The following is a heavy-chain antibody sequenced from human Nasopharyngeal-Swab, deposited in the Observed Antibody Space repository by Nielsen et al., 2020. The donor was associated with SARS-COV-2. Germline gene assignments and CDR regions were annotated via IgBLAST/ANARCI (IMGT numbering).Heavy chain of an antibody. CDR1: GFTFSTYA. D-gene: IGHD5-24*01. CDR3: ARDDKVGRRSDGYILSY. V-gene: IGHV3-23*01. CDR2: IDAGGANT. J-gene: IGHJ4*02. Sequence: GESLKISCAASGFTFSTYAMTWVRQAPGKGLEWVSTIDAGGANTFYADSVKGRFTISRDNSMNTLHLQMSDLRAEDTAMYYCARDDKVGRRSDGYILSYWGQGTLVTVSS.